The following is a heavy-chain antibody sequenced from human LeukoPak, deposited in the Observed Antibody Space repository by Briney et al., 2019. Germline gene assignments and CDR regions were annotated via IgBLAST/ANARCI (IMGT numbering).Heavy chain of an antibody. V-gene: IGHV1-8*01. J-gene: IGHJ6*03. CDR2: MNPNSGNT. Sequence: RASVKVSCKASGYTFTSYDINWVRQATGQGLEWMGWMNPNSGNTGYAQKLQGRVTMTRNTSISTAYMELSSLRSEDTAVYYCARGPTYYDFWSGYYSYYYYYMDVWGKGTTATVSS. CDR1: GYTFTSYD. CDR3: ARGPTYYDFWSGYYSYYYYYMDV. D-gene: IGHD3-3*01.